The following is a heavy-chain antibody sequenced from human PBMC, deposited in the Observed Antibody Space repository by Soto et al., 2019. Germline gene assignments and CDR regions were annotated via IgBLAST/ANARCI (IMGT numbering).Heavy chain of an antibody. J-gene: IGHJ4*02. CDR1: GFTFSSYE. CDR3: ARGLGGLYYDFWSGYSADY. D-gene: IGHD3-3*01. CDR2: ISSSGSTI. Sequence: GGSLRLSCAVSGFTFSSYEMNWVRQAPGKGLEWVSYISSSGSTIYYADSVKGRFTISRDNAKNSLYLQMNSLRAEDTAVYYCARGLGGLYYDFWSGYSADYWGQGTLVPVSS. V-gene: IGHV3-48*03.